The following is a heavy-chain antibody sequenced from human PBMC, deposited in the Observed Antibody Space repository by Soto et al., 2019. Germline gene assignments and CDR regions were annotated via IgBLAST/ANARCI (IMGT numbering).Heavy chain of an antibody. CDR1: GFTFSSDW. CDR3: AREWRYFDWYPKARGAFDI. CDR2: INSDGSST. J-gene: IGHJ3*02. D-gene: IGHD3-9*01. V-gene: IGHV3-74*01. Sequence: GGSLRLSCAAYGFTFSSDWMHWVRQGPGKGLVWVSRINSDGSSTIYADSVKGRFTISRDNAKNTLYLQMNSLRAEDTAVYYCAREWRYFDWYPKARGAFDIWGQGTMVTVSS.